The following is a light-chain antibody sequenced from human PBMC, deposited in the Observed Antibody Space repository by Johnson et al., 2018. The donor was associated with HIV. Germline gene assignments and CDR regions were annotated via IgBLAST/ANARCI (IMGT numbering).Light chain of an antibody. CDR1: SSNIGNNY. J-gene: IGLJ1*01. V-gene: IGLV1-51*01. CDR3: GTWDSSLSAGV. CDR2: DNN. Sequence: QPVLTQPPSMSAAPGQRVTISCSGSSSNIGNNYVSWYQQVPGAAPKLLIYDNNRRPSGFPDRFSGSKSGTSATLALTGLQTGREAEYYCGTWDSSLSAGVFGTGTKVTVL.